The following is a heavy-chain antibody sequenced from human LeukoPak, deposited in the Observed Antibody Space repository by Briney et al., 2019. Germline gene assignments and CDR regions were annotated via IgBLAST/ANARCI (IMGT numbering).Heavy chain of an antibody. CDR1: GGSFSGYY. CDR3: ARGRSGSKFDP. J-gene: IGHJ5*02. V-gene: IGHV4-34*01. CDR2: VYHSGST. Sequence: SETLSLTCAVYGGSFSGYYWSWIRQPPGKGLEWIGYVYHSGSTYYNPSLKSRVTISVDRSKNQFSLKLSSVTAADTAVYYCARGRSGSKFDPWGQGTLVTVSS. D-gene: IGHD2-15*01.